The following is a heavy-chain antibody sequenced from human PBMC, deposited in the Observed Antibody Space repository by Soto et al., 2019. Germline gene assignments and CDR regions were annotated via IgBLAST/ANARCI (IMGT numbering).Heavy chain of an antibody. CDR3: AKGPNYDILTGRYYYYYMAV. CDR2: ISGGGGST. CDR1: GFTFSSYA. J-gene: IGHJ6*03. D-gene: IGHD3-9*01. Sequence: PGGSLGLSCAASGFTFSSYAMSWVRQAPGKGLEWVSTISGGGGSTYYAGSVKGRFTISRDNSKNTLFLQMNSLRAEDTAVYYCAKGPNYDILTGRYYYYYMAVWGKGTTVTVSS. V-gene: IGHV3-23*01.